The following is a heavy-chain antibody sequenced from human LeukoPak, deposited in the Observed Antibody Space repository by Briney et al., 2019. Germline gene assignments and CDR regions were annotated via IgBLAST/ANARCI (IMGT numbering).Heavy chain of an antibody. CDR3: ARGIAARPPSLAEY. V-gene: IGHV3-7*01. Sequence: GGSLRLSCAASGFTFSSYWMSWVRQAPGKGLEWVANIKQDGSEKYYVDSVKGRFTISRDNAKNSLYLQMNSLRAEDTAVYYCARGIAARPPSLAEYWGQGTLVTVSS. D-gene: IGHD6-6*01. CDR1: GFTFSSYW. CDR2: IKQDGSEK. J-gene: IGHJ4*02.